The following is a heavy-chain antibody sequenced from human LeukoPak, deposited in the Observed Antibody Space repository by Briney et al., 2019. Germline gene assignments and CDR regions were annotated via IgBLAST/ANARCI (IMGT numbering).Heavy chain of an antibody. Sequence: PGGSLRLSCAASGFTFSDYYMSWIRQAPGRGLEWVSYISSSGSTIYYADSVKGRFTISRDNAKDSLYLQMNRLRAEDTAVYYCARFPRITMIVVAWGQGTLVTVSS. J-gene: IGHJ5*02. D-gene: IGHD3-22*01. CDR1: GFTFSDYY. V-gene: IGHV3-11*01. CDR3: ARFPRITMIVVA. CDR2: ISSSGSTI.